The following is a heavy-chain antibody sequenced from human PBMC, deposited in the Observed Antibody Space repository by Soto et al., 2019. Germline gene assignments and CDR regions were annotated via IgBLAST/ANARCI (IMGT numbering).Heavy chain of an antibody. CDR3: ASKDRGYSGYDNYYYYGMDV. J-gene: IGHJ6*02. V-gene: IGHV1-69*13. CDR1: GGTFSSYA. CDR2: IIPIFGTA. D-gene: IGHD5-12*01. Sequence: GASVKVSCKASGGTFSSYAISWVQQAPGQGLEWMGGIIPIFGTANYAQKFQGRVTITADESTSTAYMELSSLRSEDTAVYYCASKDRGYSGYDNYYYYGMDVWGQGTTVTVSS.